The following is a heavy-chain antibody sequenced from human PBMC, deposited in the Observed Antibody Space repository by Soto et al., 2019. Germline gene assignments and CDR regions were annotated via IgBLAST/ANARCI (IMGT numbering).Heavy chain of an antibody. CDR2: ISSSSSYI. CDR1: GFTFSSYS. Sequence: GGSLRLSCAASGFTFSSYSMNWVRQAPGKGLEWVSSISSSSSYIYYADSVKGRFTISRDNAKDSLYLQMNSLRAEDTAVYYCARGGFGGTTGTPREDYFDYWGQGT. J-gene: IGHJ4*02. D-gene: IGHD1-1*01. CDR3: ARGGFGGTTGTPREDYFDY. V-gene: IGHV3-21*01.